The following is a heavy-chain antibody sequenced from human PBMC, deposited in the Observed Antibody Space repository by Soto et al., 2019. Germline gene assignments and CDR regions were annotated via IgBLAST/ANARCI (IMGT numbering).Heavy chain of an antibody. CDR2: IKSKTDGGTT. D-gene: IGHD1-26*01. V-gene: IGHV3-15*01. Sequence: ESLRLSCAASGFTFSNAWMSWVRQAPGKGLEWVGRIKSKTDGGTTDYAAPVKGSFTISRDDSKNTLYLQMNSLKAEDTAVYYCTTATDPTYYYYYGMDVWGKGTTVTVSS. CDR3: TTATDPTYYYYYGMDV. J-gene: IGHJ6*04. CDR1: GFTFSNAW.